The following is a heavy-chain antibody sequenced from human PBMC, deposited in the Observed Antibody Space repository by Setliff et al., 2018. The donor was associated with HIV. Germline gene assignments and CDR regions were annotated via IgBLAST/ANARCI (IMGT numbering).Heavy chain of an antibody. J-gene: IGHJ4*02. V-gene: IGHV1-3*01. Sequence: ASVKVSCKASGYTFASHSMHWVRQAPGQRLEWMGWVNAGNGKTEYSEKFHDRVTINRDTSASIVYMEAKFLRSEDTAVYFCVRGIDSGAWIIDYWGQGTLVTVSS. CDR2: VNAGNGKT. CDR1: GYTFASHS. CDR3: VRGIDSGAWIIDY. D-gene: IGHD2-21*02.